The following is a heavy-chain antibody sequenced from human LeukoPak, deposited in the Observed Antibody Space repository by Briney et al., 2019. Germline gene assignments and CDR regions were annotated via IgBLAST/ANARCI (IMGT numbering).Heavy chain of an antibody. CDR3: AKDMRRYSSSSNAVAGADY. Sequence: GGSLRLSCTASGFTFSGYAMNWVRQAPGKGLEWVSAISGSGGSTYYADSVKGRFTISRDNSKNTLYLQMNSLRAEDTAVYYCAKDMRRYSSSSNAVAGADYWGQGTLVTVSS. J-gene: IGHJ4*02. D-gene: IGHD6-6*01. V-gene: IGHV3-23*01. CDR1: GFTFSGYA. CDR2: ISGSGGST.